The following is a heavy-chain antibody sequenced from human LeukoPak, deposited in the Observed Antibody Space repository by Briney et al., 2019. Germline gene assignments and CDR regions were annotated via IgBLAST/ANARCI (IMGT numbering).Heavy chain of an antibody. D-gene: IGHD1-1*01. J-gene: IGHJ2*01. CDR3: AGSDTTGYIPREWDYWYFDL. V-gene: IGHV3-21*01. Sequence: GGSLRLSCAVSGFSFDDYAMHWVRQAPGKGLEWVSSISSGSTYKYYADSVKGRFTISRDNAKNSLYLQMNSLRAEDTAVYYCAGSDTTGYIPREWDYWYFDLWGRGTLVTVSS. CDR1: GFSFDDYA. CDR2: ISSGSTYK.